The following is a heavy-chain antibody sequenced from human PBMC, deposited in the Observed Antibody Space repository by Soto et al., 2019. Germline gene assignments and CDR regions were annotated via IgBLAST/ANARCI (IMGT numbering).Heavy chain of an antibody. D-gene: IGHD3-10*01. J-gene: IGHJ6*02. CDR2: IDPSDSYT. V-gene: IGHV5-10-1*01. Sequence: XGESLKISCKVSGYSFTSYWISWVRQMPGKGLEWMGRIDPSDSYTNYSPSFQGHVTISADKSISTAYLQWSSLKASDTAMYYCARRSSVRGQKVYGMDVWGQGTTVTVSS. CDR3: ARRSSVRGQKVYGMDV. CDR1: GYSFTSYW.